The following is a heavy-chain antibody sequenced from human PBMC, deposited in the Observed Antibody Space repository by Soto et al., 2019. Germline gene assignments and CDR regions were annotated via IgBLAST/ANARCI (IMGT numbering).Heavy chain of an antibody. CDR1: GFTFSSYS. V-gene: IGHV3-48*04. D-gene: IGHD2-2*01. J-gene: IGHJ6*02. CDR2: ISSGGSTI. CDR3: ASLVPAARSADV. Sequence: GESLKISCAASGFTFSSYSINWVRQAPGKGLEWVSYISSGGSTIYYADSVKGRFTISRDNAENSLYLQMNSLRAEDTAVYYCASLVPAARSADVWGQGTTVTVSS.